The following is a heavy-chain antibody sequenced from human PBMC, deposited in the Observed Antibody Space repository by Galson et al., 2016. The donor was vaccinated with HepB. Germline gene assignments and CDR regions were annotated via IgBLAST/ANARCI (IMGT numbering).Heavy chain of an antibody. CDR1: GFVFNSHS. J-gene: IGHJ6*02. D-gene: IGHD3-9*01. CDR2: ISSSGSAI. CDR3: ARDLHWRYFDRSHSQYYFYGMDV. V-gene: IGHV3-48*02. Sequence: SLRLSCAASGFVFNSHSMNWVRQAPGKGLEWVAYISSSGSAIYYAASVKGRFTISRDNAKKSLFLQMNSLTDEDAAVYYCARDLHWRYFDRSHSQYYFYGMDVWGQGTTVTVSS.